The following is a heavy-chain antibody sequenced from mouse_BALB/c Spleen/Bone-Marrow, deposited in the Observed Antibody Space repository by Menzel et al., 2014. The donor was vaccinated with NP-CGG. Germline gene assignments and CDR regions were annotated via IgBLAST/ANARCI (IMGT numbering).Heavy chain of an antibody. J-gene: IGHJ2*01. CDR1: GYTFTSYW. Sequence: QVQLQQPGAELARPGASVKLSCKASGYTFTSYWINWVKQRPGQGLEWIGNIFPSETYTNYNQKFKDKATLTVDKSSSTAYMQLSSPTSEDSAVYYCTRDNWDYWGQGTTLTVSS. V-gene: IGHV1-69*02. CDR3: TRDNWDY. CDR2: IFPSETYT. D-gene: IGHD4-1*01.